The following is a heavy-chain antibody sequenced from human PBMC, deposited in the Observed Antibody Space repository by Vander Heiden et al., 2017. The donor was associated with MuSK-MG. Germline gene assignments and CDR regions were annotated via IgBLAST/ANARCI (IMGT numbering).Heavy chain of an antibody. J-gene: IGHJ3*02. CDR1: GVPFRDCG. V-gene: IGHV3-23*01. Sequence: EVQLLEPGGGWVQPGGSLRLPVAASGVPFRDCGTTWGCRAPGRGLEWFSSVTGGGGPTSYADSVKSRFTISRENSKNTLYVQMNSLRVEDTAVYYCAKRGLDYGGSPLRAFDIWGQGTMVTVSS. CDR3: AKRGLDYGGSPLRAFDI. D-gene: IGHD4-17*01. CDR2: VTGGGGPT.